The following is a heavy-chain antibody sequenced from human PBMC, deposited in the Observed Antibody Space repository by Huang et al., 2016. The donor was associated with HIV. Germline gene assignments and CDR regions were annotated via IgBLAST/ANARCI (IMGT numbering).Heavy chain of an antibody. CDR3: AYQQWLVGGLNH. D-gene: IGHD6-19*01. J-gene: IGHJ5*02. V-gene: IGHV3-21*02. CDR1: GFAFSRYG. Sequence: EVELVESGGGLVKPGGSLRLSCAASGFAFSRYGMNWVRQAPGKGLEGVAVIGSDISYIYYADSVKGRVTISRDNAKSSIYLQLDSLRAEDTAVYYCAYQQWLVGGLNHWGQGTLVVVSS. CDR2: IGSDISYI.